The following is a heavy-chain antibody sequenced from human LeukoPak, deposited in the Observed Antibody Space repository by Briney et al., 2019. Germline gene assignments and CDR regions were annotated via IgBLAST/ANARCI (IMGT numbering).Heavy chain of an antibody. V-gene: IGHV1-69*13. CDR3: AREAAGEYYFDY. Sequence: SVKVSCKASGGTFSSYAISWVRQAPGQGLEWMGGIIPIFGTANYAQKFQGRVTITADESTSTAYMELSSLRSEDTAAYYCAREAAGEYYFDYWGQGTLVTVSS. CDR1: GGTFSSYA. CDR2: IIPIFGTA. D-gene: IGHD6-25*01. J-gene: IGHJ4*02.